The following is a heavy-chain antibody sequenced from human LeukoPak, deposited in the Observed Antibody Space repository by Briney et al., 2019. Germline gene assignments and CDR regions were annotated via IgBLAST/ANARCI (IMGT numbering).Heavy chain of an antibody. CDR2: ISGSGGST. Sequence: GGSLRLSCAASEFTFSSYAMSWVRQAPGKGLEWVSAISGSGGSTYYADSVKGRFTVSRDNSKNTLYLQMNSLRAEDTAVYYCAKAPGGYYGSGSYYGDYWGQGTLVTVSS. CDR1: EFTFSSYA. CDR3: AKAPGGYYGSGSYYGDY. J-gene: IGHJ4*02. D-gene: IGHD3-10*01. V-gene: IGHV3-23*01.